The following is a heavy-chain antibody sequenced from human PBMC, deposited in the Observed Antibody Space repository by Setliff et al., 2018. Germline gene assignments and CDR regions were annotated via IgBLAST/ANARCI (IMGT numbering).Heavy chain of an antibody. CDR1: GASISSGDSY. Sequence: KPSETLSLTCTVSGASISSGDSYWSWIRQTPGEGLEFIGYIFYSGNTYYNPSLKSRAIISVDTSKNQFSLELNSVTAADTAVYYCARDRRAAGPFDYWGQGALVTVSS. V-gene: IGHV4-30-4*01. J-gene: IGHJ4*02. CDR2: IFYSGNT. CDR3: ARDRRAAGPFDY. D-gene: IGHD6-13*01.